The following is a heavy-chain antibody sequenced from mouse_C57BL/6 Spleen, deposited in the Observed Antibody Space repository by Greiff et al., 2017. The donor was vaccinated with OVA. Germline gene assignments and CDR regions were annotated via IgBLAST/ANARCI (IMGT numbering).Heavy chain of an antibody. D-gene: IGHD3-1*01. CDR1: GYTFTEYT. Sequence: VKLQQSGAELVKPGASVKLSCKASGYTFTEYTIHWVKQRSGQGLEWIGWFYPGSGSIKYNEKFKDKATLTADKSSSTVYMELSRLTSEDSAVYFCARHGEPGTSGSYYAMDYWGQGTSVTVSS. V-gene: IGHV1-62-2*01. J-gene: IGHJ4*01. CDR3: ARHGEPGTSGSYYAMDY. CDR2: FYPGSGSI.